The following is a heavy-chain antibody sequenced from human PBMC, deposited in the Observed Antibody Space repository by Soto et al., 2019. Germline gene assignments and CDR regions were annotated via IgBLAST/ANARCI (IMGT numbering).Heavy chain of an antibody. D-gene: IGHD2-8*02. CDR1: GGSISSYY. CDR3: ARGGIWGEPYFDY. CDR2: IYYSGST. Sequence: QVQLQESGPGLVKPSETLSLTCTVSGGSISSYYWSWIRQPPGKGLEWIGYIYYSGSTNYNPSLKSLVTISVDTSKNQFSLKLSSVTAADTAVYYCARGGIWGEPYFDYWGQGTLVTVSS. J-gene: IGHJ4*02. V-gene: IGHV4-59*01.